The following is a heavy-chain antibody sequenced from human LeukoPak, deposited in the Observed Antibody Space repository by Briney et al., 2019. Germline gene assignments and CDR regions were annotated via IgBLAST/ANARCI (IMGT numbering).Heavy chain of an antibody. D-gene: IGHD5-18*01. J-gene: IGHJ4*02. Sequence: GGSLRLSCAASGFIFSNYAMHWVRQAPGKGLEWVAVIWYDGSNKYYADSVKGRFTISRDNSKNTLYLQMNSLRVEDTAVYYCAKGEYSYSHVFGYWGQGTLVSVSS. CDR2: IWYDGSNK. CDR3: AKGEYSYSHVFGY. CDR1: GFIFSNYA. V-gene: IGHV3-33*06.